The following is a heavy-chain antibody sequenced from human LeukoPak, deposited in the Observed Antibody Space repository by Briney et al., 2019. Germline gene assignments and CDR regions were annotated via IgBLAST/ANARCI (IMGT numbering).Heavy chain of an antibody. Sequence: ASVKVSCKASGYTFTSYYMHWVRQAPGQGLEWMGIINPSGGSTSYAQKFQGRVTMTRDMSTSTVYMELSSLRSEDTAVYYCARERDDGDYGDYVRWFDPWGQGTLVTVSS. D-gene: IGHD4-17*01. J-gene: IGHJ5*02. CDR1: GYTFTSYY. CDR2: INPSGGST. CDR3: ARERDDGDYGDYVRWFDP. V-gene: IGHV1-46*01.